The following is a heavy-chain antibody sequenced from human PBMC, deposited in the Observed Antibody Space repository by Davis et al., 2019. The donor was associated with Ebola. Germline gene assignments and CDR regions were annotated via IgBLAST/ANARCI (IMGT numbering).Heavy chain of an antibody. CDR3: ARVYFDWPVIYEDY. J-gene: IGHJ4*02. Sequence: PGGSLRLSCAASGFDFSSFDMSWVRHVPGKGLEWISYIGHSGTTYYAGSVKGRFTTSRDNAKNSLFLQMNRLKVEDTGIYYCARVYFDWPVIYEDYWGQGTRVTVSA. V-gene: IGHV3-48*03. CDR1: GFDFSSFD. D-gene: IGHD3-9*01. CDR2: IGHSGTT.